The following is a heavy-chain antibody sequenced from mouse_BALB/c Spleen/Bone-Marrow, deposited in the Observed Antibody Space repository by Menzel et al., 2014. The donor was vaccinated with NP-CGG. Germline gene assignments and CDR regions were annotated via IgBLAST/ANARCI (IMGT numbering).Heavy chain of an antibody. V-gene: IGHV2-9*02. D-gene: IGHD2-4*01. Sequence: QVQLQQSGPGLVAPSQSLSITCTVSGFSLTSYGVHWVRQPPGKGLEWLGVMWAGGSTNYNSALMPRLSISKDNSKSQVFLKMNSLQTDDTAMYYCASPIYYDYPLFAYWGQGTLVTVSA. J-gene: IGHJ3*01. CDR3: ASPIYYDYPLFAY. CDR1: GFSLTSYG. CDR2: MWAGGST.